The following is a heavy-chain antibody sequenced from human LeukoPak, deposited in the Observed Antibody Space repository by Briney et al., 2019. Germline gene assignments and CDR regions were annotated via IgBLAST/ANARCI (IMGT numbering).Heavy chain of an antibody. CDR2: ISSSGSGRTT. CDR3: ARASGARGYYYYGMDV. Sequence: PGGSLRLSCAASGFTFSSYEMNRVRQAPGKGLEWASYISSSGSGRTTYYADSVKGRFTISRDNAKNSLYLQMNSLRGEDTAVYYCARASGARGYYYYGMDVWGQGTRVTVSS. CDR1: GFTFSSYE. V-gene: IGHV3-48*03. D-gene: IGHD1-26*01. J-gene: IGHJ6*02.